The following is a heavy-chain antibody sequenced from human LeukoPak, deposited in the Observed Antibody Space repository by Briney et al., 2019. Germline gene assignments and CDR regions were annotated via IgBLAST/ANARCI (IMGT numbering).Heavy chain of an antibody. V-gene: IGHV4-39*01. CDR3: ARRGRITIFGVVTRFYYYYMDV. J-gene: IGHJ6*03. D-gene: IGHD3-3*01. CDR2: IYYSGST. CDR1: GGSISSSSYY. Sequence: NPSETLSLTCTVSGGSISSSSYYWGWIRQPPGKGLEWIGSIYYSGSTYYNPSLKSRVTISVDTSKNQFSLKLSSVTAADTAVYYCARRGRITIFGVVTRFYYYYMDVWGKGTTVTVSS.